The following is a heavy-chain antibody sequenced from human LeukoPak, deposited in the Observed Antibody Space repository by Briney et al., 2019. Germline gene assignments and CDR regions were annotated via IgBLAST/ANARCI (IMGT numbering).Heavy chain of an antibody. V-gene: IGHV3-23*01. Sequence: PGGSLRLSCAASGFTFSTYAMTWVRQAPGRGLEWVSAISGSGGSTYYADSVKGRFTISRDNSRNTLYLQMNSLRGEDTAVYYCAKGGSGWFSLADYWGQGTLVTVSS. CDR1: GFTFSTYA. CDR2: ISGSGGST. D-gene: IGHD6-19*01. J-gene: IGHJ4*02. CDR3: AKGGSGWFSLADY.